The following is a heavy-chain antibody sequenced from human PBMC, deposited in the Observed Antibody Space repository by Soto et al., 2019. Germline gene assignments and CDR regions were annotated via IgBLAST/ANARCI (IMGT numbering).Heavy chain of an antibody. CDR2: ISWNSGSS. V-gene: IGHV3-9*01. Sequence: EVQLVESGGGLVQPGRSLRLSCAASGFSFDDYAMHWVRQGPGKGLEWVSGISWNSGSSAYADSVKGRFTISRDSAKNSLYLQMHSLRAEDTALYYCVKGAWYCSGGSCLNWFDPWGQGTLVTVSS. CDR1: GFSFDDYA. CDR3: VKGAWYCSGGSCLNWFDP. J-gene: IGHJ5*02. D-gene: IGHD2-15*01.